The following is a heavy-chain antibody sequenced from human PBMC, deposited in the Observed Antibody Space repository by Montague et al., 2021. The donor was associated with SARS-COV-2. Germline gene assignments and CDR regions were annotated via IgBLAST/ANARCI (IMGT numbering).Heavy chain of an antibody. V-gene: IGHV4-39*01. CDR3: ARLRGDYGGTYDTFDI. D-gene: IGHD4-23*01. CDR1: GGSISSSTYY. CDR2: IYYSGST. Sequence: SETLSLTCTVSGGSISSSTYYWGWIRQPPGKGLGWIGNIYYSGSTYYNPSLKSRVTISVDTSKNQFSLKLSSVTAADTAVYYCARLRGDYGGTYDTFDIWGQGTMVTVSS. J-gene: IGHJ3*02.